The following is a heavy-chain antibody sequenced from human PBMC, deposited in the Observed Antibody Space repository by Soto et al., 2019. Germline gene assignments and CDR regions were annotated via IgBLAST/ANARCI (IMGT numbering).Heavy chain of an antibody. V-gene: IGHV4-59*01. CDR2: IYYSGST. D-gene: IGHD3-16*01. J-gene: IGHJ4*02. CDR1: GGSISSYY. CDR3: ARRYGGNFDY. Sequence: QVQLQESGPGLVKPSETLSLTCTVSGGSISSYYWSWIRQPPGKGLEWIGYIYYSGSTNYNPSLKSRDPISVDTSKHQSSLKLSSVTAADTAVYYCARRYGGNFDYWGQGTLVTVSS.